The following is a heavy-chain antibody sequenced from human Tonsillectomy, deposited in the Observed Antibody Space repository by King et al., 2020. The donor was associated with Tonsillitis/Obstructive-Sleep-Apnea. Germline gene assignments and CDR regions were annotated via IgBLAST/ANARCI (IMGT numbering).Heavy chain of an antibody. J-gene: IGHJ4*02. Sequence: VQLVQSGAEVKKPGESLRISCKGSGYRFTNYWISWVRHMPGKGLEWMGTIDPSDSYTKYSPSFEGHVTFSADKSISTVYLQWSSLKASDTAMYYCAIFEDSGIYWIYWGQGTLVTASS. CDR1: GYRFTNYW. V-gene: IGHV5-10-1*01. CDR3: AIFEDSGIYWIY. CDR2: IDPSDSYT. D-gene: IGHD1-26*01.